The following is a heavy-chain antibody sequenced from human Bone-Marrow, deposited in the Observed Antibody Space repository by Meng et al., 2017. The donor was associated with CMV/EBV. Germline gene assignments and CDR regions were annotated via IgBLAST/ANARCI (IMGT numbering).Heavy chain of an antibody. CDR1: GGSLSGYS. CDR3: ARGPYYGSGSLVDY. V-gene: IGHV4-34*01. Sequence: CAGVGGSLSGYSWSWIRQPPGKGLEWIGEINHSGSTNYNPSLKSRVTISVDTSKNQFSLKLSSVTAADTAVYYCARGPYYGSGSLVDYWGQGTLVTVSS. CDR2: INHSGST. J-gene: IGHJ4*02. D-gene: IGHD3-10*01.